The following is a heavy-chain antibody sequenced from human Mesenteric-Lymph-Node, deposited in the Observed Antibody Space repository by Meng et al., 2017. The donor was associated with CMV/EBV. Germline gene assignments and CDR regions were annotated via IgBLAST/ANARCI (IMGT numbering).Heavy chain of an antibody. J-gene: IGHJ5*02. CDR2: INPNSGGT. CDR3: ARDRGAYYYDA. Sequence: ASVKVSCKASGYTFTGYYIHWVRQAPGQGLEWMGWINPNSGGTNYAQKFQGRVTMTTDTSTSTAYMELRSLRSDDTAVYYCARDRGAYYYDAWGQGTLVTVSS. CDR1: GYTFTGYY. V-gene: IGHV1-2*02. D-gene: IGHD3-22*01.